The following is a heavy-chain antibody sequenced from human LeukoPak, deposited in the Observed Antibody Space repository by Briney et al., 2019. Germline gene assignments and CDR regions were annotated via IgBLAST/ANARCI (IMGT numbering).Heavy chain of an antibody. Sequence: GGSLRLSCAASGFTFSSYSMNWVRQASGKGLEWVSSISSSSSYIYYADSVKGRFTISRDNAKNSLYLQMNSLRAEDTAVYYCAREGPVDAFDIWGQGTMVTVSS. V-gene: IGHV3-21*01. CDR3: AREGPVDAFDI. CDR2: ISSSSSYI. J-gene: IGHJ3*02. CDR1: GFTFSSYS.